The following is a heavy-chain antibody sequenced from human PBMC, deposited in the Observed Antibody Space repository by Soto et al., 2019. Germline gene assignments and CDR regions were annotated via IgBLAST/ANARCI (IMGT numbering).Heavy chain of an antibody. Sequence: QVQLVQSGAEVKKPGASVKVSCKVSGYTLTELSMHWVRQAPGKGLEWMGGFDLEDGETIYAQKFQGRVTMTEDTSTDIAYMELSSLRSEDTAGYYCATATVIATTAPYYYGMDVWGQGPTVTGSS. CDR1: GYTLTELS. J-gene: IGHJ6*02. CDR3: ATATVIATTAPYYYGMDV. CDR2: FDLEDGET. D-gene: IGHD6-13*01. V-gene: IGHV1-24*01.